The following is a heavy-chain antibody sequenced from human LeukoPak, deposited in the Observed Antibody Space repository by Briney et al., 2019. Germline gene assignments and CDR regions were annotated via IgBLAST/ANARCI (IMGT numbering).Heavy chain of an antibody. CDR1: GFTFDDYA. V-gene: IGHV3-9*01. J-gene: IGHJ4*02. CDR2: ISWNSGSI. CDR3: AKDRVWEPNYYFDY. Sequence: PGGSLRLSCAASGFTFDDYAMHWVRQAPGKGLEWVSGISWNSGSIGYADSVKGRFTISRDNAKNSLYLQMSSLRAEDTALYYCAKDRVWEPNYYFDYWGQGTLVTVSS. D-gene: IGHD1-26*01.